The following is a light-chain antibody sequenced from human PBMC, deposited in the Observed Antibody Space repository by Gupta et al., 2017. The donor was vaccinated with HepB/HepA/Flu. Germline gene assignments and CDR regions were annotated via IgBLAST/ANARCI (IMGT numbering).Light chain of an antibody. V-gene: IGKV2-30*02. CDR2: KVS. J-gene: IGKJ4*02. Sequence: DVVMTQSPLSLSVTLGQSASISCRSSQSLVHSDGNTYLHWLQQRPGQSPRRLIDKVSNRDSGVPDRFSGSGSGTEFTLKISMVEAEDVAVYYCMQGTEWPATFGRGTKVEMK. CDR1: QSLVHSDGNTY. CDR3: MQGTEWPAT.